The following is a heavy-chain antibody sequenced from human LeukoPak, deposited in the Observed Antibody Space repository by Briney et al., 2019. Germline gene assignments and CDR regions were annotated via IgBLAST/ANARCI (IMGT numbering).Heavy chain of an antibody. CDR3: AREYSSGWYMIDYYSYGMDV. J-gene: IGHJ6*02. Sequence: ASVKVSCKASGYTCTSDAMNWVRQATGQWLEWMGGNNTNTGNPTYAQGFTGRFVFSLDTSVSTAYLQISSLKAEDTAVYYCAREYSSGWYMIDYYSYGMDVWGQGTTVTVSS. D-gene: IGHD6-19*01. CDR2: NNTNTGNP. CDR1: GYTCTSDA. V-gene: IGHV7-4-1*02.